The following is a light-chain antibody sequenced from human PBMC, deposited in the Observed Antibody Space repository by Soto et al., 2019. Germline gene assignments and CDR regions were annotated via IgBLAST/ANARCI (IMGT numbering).Light chain of an antibody. J-gene: IGKJ5*01. CDR1: QSVSSY. CDR2: DAS. Sequence: ETVFTRGPVTLSESPGDRATLPCRASQSVSSYLAWYQQKPGQAPRLLIYDASNRATGIPARFSGSGSGTDFTLTIDNLQPEDFALYYCQQRNNGPPITSGQGTRLEIK. V-gene: IGKV3-11*01. CDR3: QQRNNGPPIT.